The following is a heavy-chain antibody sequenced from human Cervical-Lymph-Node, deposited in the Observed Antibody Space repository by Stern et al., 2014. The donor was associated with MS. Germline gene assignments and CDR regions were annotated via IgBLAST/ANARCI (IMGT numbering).Heavy chain of an antibody. CDR3: ARVLITFGGVNFDY. J-gene: IGHJ4*02. D-gene: IGHD3-16*01. V-gene: IGHV4-61*01. CDR1: GGSVSSGSYY. Sequence: QVQLQESGPGLVKPSETLSLTCTVSGGSVSSGSYYWSWIRQPPGKGLEWIGYIYYSGSTNYNPSLKSRVTISVDTSKNQFSLKLSSVTAADTAVYYCARVLITFGGVNFDYWGQGTLVTVSS. CDR2: IYYSGST.